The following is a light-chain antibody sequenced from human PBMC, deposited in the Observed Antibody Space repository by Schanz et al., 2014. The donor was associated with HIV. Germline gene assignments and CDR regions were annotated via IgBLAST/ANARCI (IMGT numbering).Light chain of an antibody. V-gene: IGKV3-20*01. J-gene: IGKJ4*01. CDR1: QSVSSSY. CDR2: GAS. CDR3: QQYHSSRGT. Sequence: EIVLTQSPGTLSLSPGERATLSCRASQSVSSSYLAWYQQKPGQAPRLLIYGASSRAAGIPDRFSGTGSGTDFTLTISSLEPEDFAVYYCQQYHSSRGTSGGGTKVELK.